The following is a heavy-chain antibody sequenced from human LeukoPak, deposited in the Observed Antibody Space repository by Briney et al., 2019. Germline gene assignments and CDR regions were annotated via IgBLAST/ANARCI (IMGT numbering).Heavy chain of an antibody. J-gene: IGHJ4*02. CDR2: IKSKTDGGTT. CDR1: GFTFSNAW. Sequence: GGSLRLSCAASGFTFSNAWMSWVRQAPGKGLEWVGRIKSKTDGGTTDYAAPVKGRFTISRDDSKNTLYLQMNSLKTEDTAVYYCTTEYVWGSSRFKPQHYWGQGTLVTVSS. CDR3: TTEYVWGSSRFKPQHY. D-gene: IGHD3-16*01. V-gene: IGHV3-15*01.